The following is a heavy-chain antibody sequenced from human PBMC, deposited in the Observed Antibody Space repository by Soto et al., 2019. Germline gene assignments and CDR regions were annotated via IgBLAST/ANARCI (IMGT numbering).Heavy chain of an antibody. Sequence: PGGSLRLSCAASGFTVRSNYMSWVRQAPGKGLEWVSVIYSGGSTYYADSVKGRFTISRDNSKNTLYLQMNSLRAEDTAVYYCAREYSNYESLEDYYSYMDVWGKGTTVTVSS. V-gene: IGHV3-66*01. J-gene: IGHJ6*03. D-gene: IGHD4-4*01. CDR3: AREYSNYESLEDYYSYMDV. CDR1: GFTVRSNY. CDR2: IYSGGST.